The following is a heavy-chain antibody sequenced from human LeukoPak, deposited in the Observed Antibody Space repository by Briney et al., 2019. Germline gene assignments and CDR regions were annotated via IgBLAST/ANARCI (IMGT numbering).Heavy chain of an antibody. D-gene: IGHD6-13*01. J-gene: IGHJ6*02. CDR3: AKDSSWYNHGMDV. CDR1: GCTFSSYA. CDR2: ISGSGGST. Sequence: GGSLRLSCAASGCTFSSYAMSWVRQAPGKGLEWVSAISGSGGSTYYADSVKGRFTISRDNSKNTLYLQMNSLRAEDTALYYCAKDSSWYNHGMDVWGQGTTVTVSS. V-gene: IGHV3-23*01.